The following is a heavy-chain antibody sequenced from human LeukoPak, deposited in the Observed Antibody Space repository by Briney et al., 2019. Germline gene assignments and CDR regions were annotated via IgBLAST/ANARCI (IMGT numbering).Heavy chain of an antibody. J-gene: IGHJ4*02. D-gene: IGHD6-13*01. Sequence: ETLSLTCTVSGGSISSYYWSWIRQPPGKGLEWIGYIYYGGSTNYNPSLKSRVTISVDTSKNQFSLKLSSVTTADTAVYYCASAHSSSWYRYWGQGTLVTVSS. V-gene: IGHV4-59*01. CDR1: GGSISSYY. CDR2: IYYGGST. CDR3: ASAHSSSWYRY.